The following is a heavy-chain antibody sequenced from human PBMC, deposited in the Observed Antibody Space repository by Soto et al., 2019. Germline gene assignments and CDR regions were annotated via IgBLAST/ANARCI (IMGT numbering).Heavy chain of an antibody. Sequence: QVQLVQSGAEVKKPGSSVKVSCKASGGTFSSYTNSWVRQAPGQGLEWMGRIIPILGIANYAQKFQGRVTITADKSTSTAYMELSSLRSEDTAVYYCARDRVTIFGVVPRYYFDYWGQGTLVTVSS. CDR3: ARDRVTIFGVVPRYYFDY. D-gene: IGHD3-3*01. CDR2: IIPILGIA. J-gene: IGHJ4*02. V-gene: IGHV1-69*08. CDR1: GGTFSSYT.